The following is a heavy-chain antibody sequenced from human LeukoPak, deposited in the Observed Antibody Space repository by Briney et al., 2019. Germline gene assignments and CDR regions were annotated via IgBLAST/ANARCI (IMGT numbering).Heavy chain of an antibody. D-gene: IGHD3-3*01. J-gene: IGHJ6*02. V-gene: IGHV1-2*02. CDR1: GYTFTGYY. CDR2: INPNSGGT. Sequence: ASVKVSCKVSGYTFTGYYMHWVRQAPGQGLEWMGWINPNSGGTNYAQKFQGRVTMTRDTSIITAYMELSSLRSDDTAVYYCARASGAIFGADHYYGVDVWGQGTTVTVSS. CDR3: ARASGAIFGADHYYGVDV.